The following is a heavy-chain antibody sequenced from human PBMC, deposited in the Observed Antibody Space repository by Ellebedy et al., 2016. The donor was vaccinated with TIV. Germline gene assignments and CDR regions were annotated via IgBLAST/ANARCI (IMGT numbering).Heavy chain of an antibody. D-gene: IGHD2/OR15-2a*01. V-gene: IGHV3-23*01. J-gene: IGHJ4*02. CDR2: ISGSGDST. CDR1: GFTFSIYA. CDR3: ARGGTFGGY. Sequence: PGGSLRLSCAASGFTFSIYAMSWVRQAPGKGLEWVSLISGSGDSTYYADSVKGRFTISRDNSKNTLYVQMNSLRAEDTAVYYFARGGTFGGYWGRGTLVTVSS.